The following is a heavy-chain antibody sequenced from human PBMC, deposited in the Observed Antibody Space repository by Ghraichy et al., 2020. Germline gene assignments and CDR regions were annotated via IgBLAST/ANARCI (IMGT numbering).Heavy chain of an antibody. CDR1: GFTFSSNS. J-gene: IGHJ5*02. CDR2: ISCSSRTI. CDR3: ARETPSIAARPVDP. D-gene: IGHD6-6*01. Sequence: LSLTRAASGFTFSSNSMNWVCQAPGKGLEWVLYISCSSRTIYYADSVKGRFTISRDNATNSLYLQMNSLRDEDTAVYYCARETPSIAARPVDPWGHGTLVTVAS. V-gene: IGHV3-48*02.